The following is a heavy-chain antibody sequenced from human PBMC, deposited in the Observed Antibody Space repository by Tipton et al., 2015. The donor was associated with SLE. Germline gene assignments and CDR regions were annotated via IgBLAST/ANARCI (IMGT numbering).Heavy chain of an antibody. CDR3: ATSHERHSSGCTFDY. CDR1: GGSFSGYY. V-gene: IGHV4-34*01. Sequence: TLSLTCTVYGGSFSGYYWRWIRQPPGKGLEWIGVINHSGSTNYNPSLKSRVTISVDTSKNQFSLKLSSVTAADTAVYYCATSHERHSSGCTFDYWGQGTLVTVSS. D-gene: IGHD6-19*01. J-gene: IGHJ4*02. CDR2: INHSGST.